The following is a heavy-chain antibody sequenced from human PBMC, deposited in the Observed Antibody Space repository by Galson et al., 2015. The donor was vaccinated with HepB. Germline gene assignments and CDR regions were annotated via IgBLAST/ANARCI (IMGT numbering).Heavy chain of an antibody. CDR1: AFTFTGYW. CDR3: ARDRGHNSGRLRYFDY. Sequence: SLRLSCAASAFTFTGYWMSWVRQAPGKGLEWVANIKEDGSEKYYVDSVKGRFTISRDNAKKSLYLQMSSLRAEDTALYYCARDRGHNSGRLRYFDYWGQGILVSVSS. J-gene: IGHJ4*02. D-gene: IGHD6-19*01. V-gene: IGHV3-7*01. CDR2: IKEDGSEK.